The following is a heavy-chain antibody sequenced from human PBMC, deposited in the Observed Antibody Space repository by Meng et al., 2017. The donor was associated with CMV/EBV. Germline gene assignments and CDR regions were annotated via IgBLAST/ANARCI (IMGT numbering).Heavy chain of an antibody. Sequence: ASVKVSCKASGYTFTSYYMHWVRQAPGQGLEWMGIINPSGGSTSYAQKFQGRVTMTRDTSTSTVYMELSSLRSEDTAVYYCARGRWGYGSGSYYNNYYYYGMDVWGQGTTVTVSS. CDR3: ARGRWGYGSGSYYNNYYYYGMDV. V-gene: IGHV1-46*01. D-gene: IGHD3-10*01. CDR2: INPSGGST. J-gene: IGHJ6*02. CDR1: GYTFTSYY.